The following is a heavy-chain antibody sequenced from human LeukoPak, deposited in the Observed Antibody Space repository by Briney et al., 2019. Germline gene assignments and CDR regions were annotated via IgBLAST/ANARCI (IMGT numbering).Heavy chain of an antibody. CDR1: GFTFSSYS. CDR3: ARGYTSGSYSFAFDY. D-gene: IGHD3-10*01. J-gene: IGHJ4*02. Sequence: GGSLRLSCAASGFTFSSYSMNWVRLAPGKGLEWVSSISGSFRNCADSVKGRFTISRGNAENSLFLDMNNLRPEDTAVYYCARGYTSGSYSFAFDYWGQGTLVTVSS. V-gene: IGHV3-21*01. CDR2: ISGSFR.